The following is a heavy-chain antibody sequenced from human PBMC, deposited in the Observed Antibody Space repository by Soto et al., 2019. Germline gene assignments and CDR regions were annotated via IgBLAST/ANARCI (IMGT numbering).Heavy chain of an antibody. CDR2: ISNSGSTV. CDR3: ARFIPPQP. J-gene: IGHJ5*02. CDR1: GFNFSIYE. V-gene: IGHV3-48*03. D-gene: IGHD2-21*01. Sequence: VGSLRLSCESSGFNFSIYEMNWVRQIPGKGLEWVSYISNSGSTVQYADSVRGRFTISRDNAKDSLYLQMNSLRAEDTAVYYCARFIPPQPWGQGSPGTVSS.